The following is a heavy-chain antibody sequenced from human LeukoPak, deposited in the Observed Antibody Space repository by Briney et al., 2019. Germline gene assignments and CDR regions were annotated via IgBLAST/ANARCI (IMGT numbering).Heavy chain of an antibody. CDR2: INPNSGGT. Sequence: ASVKVSFKGSGYTFTRYYMHWVRQAPGQGLEWMGWINPNSGGTNYAQKFRGRVNMTRDTSISTAYMELSRLRSDDTGVYYCARVGRQWLPGLGYWGQGTLVTVSS. D-gene: IGHD6-19*01. J-gene: IGHJ4*02. CDR1: GYTFTRYY. V-gene: IGHV1-2*02. CDR3: ARVGRQWLPGLGY.